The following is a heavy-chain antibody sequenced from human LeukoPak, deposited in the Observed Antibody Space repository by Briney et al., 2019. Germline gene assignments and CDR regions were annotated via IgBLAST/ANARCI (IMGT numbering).Heavy chain of an antibody. J-gene: IGHJ4*02. CDR2: ISDRGGRT. D-gene: IGHD3-22*01. CDR1: GFTFSTYA. CDR3: AKRGVVIRVILVGFHKEAYYFDS. V-gene: IGHV3-23*01. Sequence: GGSLRLSCAASGFTFSTYAMSWVRQAPGKGLEWVAGISDRGGRTNYADSVKGRFTISRDNPRNTLYLQMNSLSAEDTAVYFCAKRGVVIRVILVGFHKEAYYFDSWGQGALVTVSS.